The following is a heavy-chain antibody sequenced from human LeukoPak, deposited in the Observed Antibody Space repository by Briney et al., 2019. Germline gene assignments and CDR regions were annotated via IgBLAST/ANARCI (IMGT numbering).Heavy chain of an antibody. CDR2: IYYTGST. D-gene: IGHD5-18*01. J-gene: IGHJ4*02. V-gene: IGHV4-39*07. Sequence: SETLSLTCTVSRGSIGSFNYYWGWIRQPPGKGLEWIGNIYYTGSTYYNPSLKSRVTISVDTSKNQFSLKLSSVTAADTAVYYCARRRVNSYGSLAYWGQGTLVTVSS. CDR1: RGSIGSFNYY. CDR3: ARRRVNSYGSLAY.